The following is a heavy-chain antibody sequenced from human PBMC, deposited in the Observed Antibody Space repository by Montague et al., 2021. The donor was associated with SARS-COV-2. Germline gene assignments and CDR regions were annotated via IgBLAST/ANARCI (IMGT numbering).Heavy chain of an antibody. CDR3: ARGRRIAASPSGGDFDP. CDR2: INHSGST. Sequence: SETLSLTCAVYGGSFSGNCQCWIRQPQGPGLEWNGVINHSGSTNYNPTPTRQVPISVDTSKNQFSLKLSPVTAADTAVYYCARGRRIAASPSGGDFDPWGRGTLVTVSS. D-gene: IGHD6-6*01. J-gene: IGHJ2*01. CDR1: GGSFSGNC. V-gene: IGHV4-34*01.